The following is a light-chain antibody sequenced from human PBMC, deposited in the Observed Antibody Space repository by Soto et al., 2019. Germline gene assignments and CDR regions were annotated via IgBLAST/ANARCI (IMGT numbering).Light chain of an antibody. CDR1: QSASTNY. CDR2: GAS. J-gene: IGKJ2*01. V-gene: IGKV3-20*01. Sequence: EVVLTQSPGTLALSPGERATLTSRATQSASTNYLAWYQQKPGQAPRLLIYGASNRATGIPDRFSGSGSGTDFTLTISRLEPEDFAMYYCQQYDSSRPSYTFGQGSKLEI. CDR3: QQYDSSRPSYT.